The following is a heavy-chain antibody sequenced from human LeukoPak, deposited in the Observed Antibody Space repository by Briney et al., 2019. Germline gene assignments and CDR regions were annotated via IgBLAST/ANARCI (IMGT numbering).Heavy chain of an antibody. CDR2: ISSDGVNK. CDR3: AKGQNYYDGSGYYSTDY. J-gene: IGHJ4*02. Sequence: GRSLRLSCAASGFTFSSFGMHWVRQAPGKGLEWVAVISSDGVNKYSAGSVKGRFTISRDNSKNTLYLQMNSLRAADTAVYYCAKGQNYYDGSGYYSTDYWGQGTPVTVSS. D-gene: IGHD3-22*01. V-gene: IGHV3-30*18. CDR1: GFTFSSFG.